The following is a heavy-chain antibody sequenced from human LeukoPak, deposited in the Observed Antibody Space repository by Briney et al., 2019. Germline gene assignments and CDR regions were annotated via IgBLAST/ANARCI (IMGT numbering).Heavy chain of an antibody. J-gene: IGHJ5*02. CDR1: GGSISSGGSF. CDR2: ISYTGIT. Sequence: SETLSLTCSVSGGSISSGGSFWSWIRHRPGKGLEWIGYISYTGITFYNPSLKSRLTISVDTSKNQFSLKLSSVTAADTAVYYCARTTDSQNWFVPWGQGTLVTVSS. V-gene: IGHV4-31*02. CDR3: ARTTDSQNWFVP. D-gene: IGHD1-1*01.